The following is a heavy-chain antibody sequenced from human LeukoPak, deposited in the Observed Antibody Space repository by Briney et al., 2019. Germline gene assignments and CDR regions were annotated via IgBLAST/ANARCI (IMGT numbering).Heavy chain of an antibody. CDR3: AKGRAGIDY. D-gene: IGHD6-19*01. Sequence: PGGSLRLSCAASGFTFSSHAMSWVRQAPGKGLEWVSGISGSGGSTYYADSVKGRFTLSRDNSKNTLYVQMNSLRAEDTAVYYCAKGRAGIDYWGQGTLVIVSS. J-gene: IGHJ4*02. CDR2: ISGSGGST. CDR1: GFTFSSHA. V-gene: IGHV3-23*01.